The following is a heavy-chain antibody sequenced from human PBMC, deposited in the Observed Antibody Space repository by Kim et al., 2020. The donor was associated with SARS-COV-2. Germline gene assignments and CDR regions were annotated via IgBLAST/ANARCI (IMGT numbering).Heavy chain of an antibody. D-gene: IGHD2-15*01. CDR2: IYYRGDT. Sequence: SETLSLTCTVSGGSISSSGDFWDWVRQPPGKGLEWIGSIYYRGDTYYNPSLKSRVTLTVDTSKNHFSLRLSSVTAADTALYFCARRGYHTAYSYFDYWGQGSLVSVSS. CDR1: GGSISSSGDF. J-gene: IGHJ4*02. CDR3: ARRGYHTAYSYFDY. V-gene: IGHV4-39*02.